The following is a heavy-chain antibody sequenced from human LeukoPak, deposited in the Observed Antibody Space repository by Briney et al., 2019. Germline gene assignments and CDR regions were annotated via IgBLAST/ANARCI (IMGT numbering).Heavy chain of an antibody. CDR1: GYTFTSYY. V-gene: IGHV1-46*03. J-gene: IGHJ4*02. Sequence: ASVKVSCKASGYTFTSYYMHWVRQAPGQGLEWMGIINPSGGSTSYAQKFQGRVTMTRDTSTSTVYMELSSLRSEDTAVYYCARDIVSEVAGNTPEYYFGYWGQGTLVTVSS. CDR2: INPSGGST. CDR3: ARDIVSEVAGNTPEYYFGY. D-gene: IGHD6-19*01.